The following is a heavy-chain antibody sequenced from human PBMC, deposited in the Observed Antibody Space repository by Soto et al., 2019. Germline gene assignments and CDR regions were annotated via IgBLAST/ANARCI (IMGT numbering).Heavy chain of an antibody. V-gene: IGHV3-9*01. CDR2: ISWNSGSI. CDR3: AKSGGSGSYRLFDY. Sequence: EVPLVESGGGLVQPGRSLRLSCAASGFTFDDYAMHWVRQAPGKGLEWVSGISWNSGSIGYADSVKGRFTISRDNAKNSLYLQMNSLRAEDTALYYCAKSGGSGSYRLFDYWGQGTLVTVSS. J-gene: IGHJ4*02. D-gene: IGHD3-10*01. CDR1: GFTFDDYA.